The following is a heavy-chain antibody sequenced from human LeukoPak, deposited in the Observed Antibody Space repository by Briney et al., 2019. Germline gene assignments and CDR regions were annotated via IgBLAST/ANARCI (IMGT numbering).Heavy chain of an antibody. D-gene: IGHD4-17*01. Sequence: GGSLRLSCAASGFTVSSNCMSWVRQAPGKGLEWVSVIYSGGSTYYADSVKGRFTISRDNSKNTLYLQMNSLRAEDTAVYYCARDGIATVFDAFDIWGQGTMVTVSS. CDR1: GFTVSSNC. CDR2: IYSGGST. CDR3: ARDGIATVFDAFDI. V-gene: IGHV3-66*01. J-gene: IGHJ3*02.